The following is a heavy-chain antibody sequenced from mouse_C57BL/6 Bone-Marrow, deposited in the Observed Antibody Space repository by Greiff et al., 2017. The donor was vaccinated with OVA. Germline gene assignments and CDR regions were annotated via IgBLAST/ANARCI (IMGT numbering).Heavy chain of an antibody. CDR1: GYAFSSSW. Sequence: VQLVESGPELVKPGASVKISCKASGYAFSSSWMNWVKQRPGKGLEWIGRIYPGDGDTNYNGKFKGKATLTADKSSSTAYMQLSSLTSEDSAVYFCSYYYGSSYDWYFDVWGTGTTVTVSS. D-gene: IGHD1-1*01. V-gene: IGHV1-82*01. CDR2: IYPGDGDT. J-gene: IGHJ1*03. CDR3: SYYYGSSYDWYFDV.